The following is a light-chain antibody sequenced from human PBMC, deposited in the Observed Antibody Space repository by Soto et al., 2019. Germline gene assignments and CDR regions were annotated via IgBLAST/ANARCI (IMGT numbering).Light chain of an antibody. CDR3: QQSYTIPWM. J-gene: IGKJ1*01. Sequence: DIQMTQSPSSLSASVGDRVTITCRASQSIISYLNWYQQKPGKAPKVLIYAASTLQSGVPSRFSGSGSGADFTLTISSLQPEDFATYYCQQSYTIPWMFGQGTKV. CDR1: QSIISY. CDR2: AAS. V-gene: IGKV1-39*01.